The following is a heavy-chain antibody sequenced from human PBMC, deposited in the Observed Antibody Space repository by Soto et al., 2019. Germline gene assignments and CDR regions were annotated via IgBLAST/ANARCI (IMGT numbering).Heavy chain of an antibody. D-gene: IGHD6-19*01. V-gene: IGHV3-23*01. CDR3: VKATNEVAGGYFDY. J-gene: IGHJ4*02. CDR2: ISGSGGST. Sequence: EVQLLEVGGGLVQPGGSLRLSCAASGFSFISYAMNWVRQAPGKGLEWVSGISGSGGSTYSADSVKGRFTISRDNSRNTLFLQMNSLRAEDSAVYYCVKATNEVAGGYFDYWVQGTLVTVSS. CDR1: GFSFISYA.